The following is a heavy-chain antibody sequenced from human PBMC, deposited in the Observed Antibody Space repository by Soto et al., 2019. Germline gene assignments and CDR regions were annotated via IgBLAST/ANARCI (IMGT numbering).Heavy chain of an antibody. CDR2: IYYSGST. CDR3: ARDGRLASLGDY. V-gene: IGHV4-31*03. D-gene: IGHD6-19*01. CDR1: GGSINTVSYY. J-gene: IGHJ4*02. Sequence: QVQLQESGPGLVKPSQTLSLTCTVSGGSINTVSYYWSWLRQHPGKGLEWIGYIYYSGSTYYNPSLKSRVTISVDTSKNQFSLKLKSVTAADTAVYYCARDGRLASLGDYWGQGTLVTVSS.